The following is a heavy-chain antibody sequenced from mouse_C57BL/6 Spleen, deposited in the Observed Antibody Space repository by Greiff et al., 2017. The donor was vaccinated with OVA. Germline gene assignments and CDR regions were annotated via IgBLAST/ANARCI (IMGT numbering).Heavy chain of an antibody. J-gene: IGHJ2*01. Sequence: EVKLMESGPELVKPGASVKMSCKASGYTFTDYNMHWVKQSHGKSLEWIGYINPNNGGTSYNQKFKGKATLTVNKSSSTAYMELRSLTSADSAVYYCARITTVGEDYWGQGTTLTVSS. D-gene: IGHD1-1*01. CDR1: GYTFTDYN. V-gene: IGHV1-22*01. CDR2: INPNNGGT. CDR3: ARITTVGEDY.